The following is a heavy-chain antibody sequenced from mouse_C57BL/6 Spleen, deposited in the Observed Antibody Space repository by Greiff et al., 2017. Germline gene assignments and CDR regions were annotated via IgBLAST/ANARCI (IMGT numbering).Heavy chain of an antibody. J-gene: IGHJ2*01. D-gene: IGHD2-12*01. CDR3: ARGVTRYYFDY. CDR1: GYTFTSYW. V-gene: IGHV1-52*01. CDR2: IDPSDSDT. Sequence: QVQLQQPGAELVRPGSSVELSCKASGYTFTSYWMHWVKQRPIQGLEWIGNIDPSDSDTHYNQKFKDKATLPVDKSSSTAYMQLSSLTSEDSAVYYCARGVTRYYFDYWGQGTTLTVSS.